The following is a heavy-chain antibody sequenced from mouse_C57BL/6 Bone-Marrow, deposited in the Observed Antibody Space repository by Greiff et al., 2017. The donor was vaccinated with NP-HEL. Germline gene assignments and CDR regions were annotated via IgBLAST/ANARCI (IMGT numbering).Heavy chain of an antibody. V-gene: IGHV1-54*01. Sequence: QVQLQQSGAELVRPGTSVKVSCKASGYAFTNYLIEWVKQRPGQGLEWIGVINPGSGGTNYNEKFKGKATLTADKSSSTAYMQLSSLTSEDSAVYICARHYGNPFDDWGKGTTLTVSS. CDR2: INPGSGGT. CDR3: ARHYGNPFDD. J-gene: IGHJ2*01. D-gene: IGHD2-1*01. CDR1: GYAFTNYL.